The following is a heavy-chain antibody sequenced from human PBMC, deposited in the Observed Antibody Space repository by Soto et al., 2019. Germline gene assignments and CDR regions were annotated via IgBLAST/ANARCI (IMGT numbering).Heavy chain of an antibody. CDR1: GFTFTSSA. CDR2: IVVGSGNT. J-gene: IGHJ6*02. D-gene: IGHD2-15*01. CDR3: ARDRGDCSSVSCFASFYFGMDV. V-gene: IGHV1-58*01. Sequence: SVKVSCKASGFTFTSSAVQWVRQARGQRLEWIGWIVVGSGNTNYAQKFQERVTITRDMSTSTAYMELSSLRSEDTAVYFCARDRGDCSSVSCFASFYFGMDVWGQGTTVTVSS.